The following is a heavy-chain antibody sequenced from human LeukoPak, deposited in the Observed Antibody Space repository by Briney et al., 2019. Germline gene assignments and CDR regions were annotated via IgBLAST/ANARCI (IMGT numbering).Heavy chain of an antibody. J-gene: IGHJ5*02. V-gene: IGHV1-2*02. CDR1: GYTFTGYY. D-gene: IGHD2-2*01. CDR3: ARSREYSQPFGP. CDR2: INPNSGGT. Sequence: ASVKVSCKASGYTFTGYYMHWVRQAPGQGLEWMGWINPNSGGTSYAQKFQGRVTMTRDTSISTAYMELSRLRSDDTAVYYCARSREYSQPFGPWGQGTLVTVSS.